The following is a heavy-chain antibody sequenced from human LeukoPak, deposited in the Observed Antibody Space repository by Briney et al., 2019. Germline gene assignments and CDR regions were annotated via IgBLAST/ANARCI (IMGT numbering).Heavy chain of an antibody. V-gene: IGHV1-2*02. J-gene: IGHJ2*01. CDR3: ARGITMVRGVIITFAWYFDL. CDR1: GYTFTSYY. D-gene: IGHD3-10*01. CDR2: INPNSGGT. Sequence: ASVKVSCKASGYTFTSYYMHWVRQAPGQGLEWMGWINPNSGGTNYAQKFQGRVTMTRDTSISTAYMELSRLRSDDTAVYYCARGITMVRGVIITFAWYFDLWGRGTLVTVSS.